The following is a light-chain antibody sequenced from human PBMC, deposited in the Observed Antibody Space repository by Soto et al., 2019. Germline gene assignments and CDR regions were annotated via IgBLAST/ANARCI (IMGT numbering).Light chain of an antibody. J-gene: IGKJ4*01. CDR2: EVS. V-gene: IGKV2D-29*01. Sequence: DIVLTQTPLSLSVTPGQPASISCNSSQGLLDSDGRTHLYWYVQKTGQPPQALIYEVSKRSSGVPDRFSGSGSGTHFTLTMSRVQAEDAGIYYCMQSLQLNTFGGGTKVEIK. CDR1: QGLLDSDGRTH. CDR3: MQSLQLNT.